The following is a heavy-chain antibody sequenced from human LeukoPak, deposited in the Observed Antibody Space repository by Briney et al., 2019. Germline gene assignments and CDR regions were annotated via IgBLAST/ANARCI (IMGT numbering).Heavy chain of an antibody. V-gene: IGHV3-23*01. D-gene: IGHD3-22*01. CDR3: AKTAPRVVVITSRFDY. CDR2: ISVSGNT. J-gene: IGHJ4*02. Sequence: GGSLRLSCAASGFTLSSYAMSWVRQGPGKGLEWVSAISVSGNTYHADSVKGRFTISRDNSKNTLYLQMNSLRAEDTAVYYCAKTAPRVVVITSRFDYWGQGTLVTVSS. CDR1: GFTLSSYA.